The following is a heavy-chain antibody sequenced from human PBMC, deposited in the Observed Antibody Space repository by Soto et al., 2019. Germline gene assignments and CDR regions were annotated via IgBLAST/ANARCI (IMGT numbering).Heavy chain of an antibody. CDR3: ARAPYGSGTKPYYFDY. V-gene: IGHV4-30-2*01. J-gene: IGHJ4*02. CDR2: IYHSGST. D-gene: IGHD3-10*01. CDR1: GGSISSGGYS. Sequence: SETLSLTCAVSGGSISSGGYSWSWIRQPPGKGLEWIGYIYHSGSTYYNPSLKSRVTISVDRSKNQFSLKLSSVTAADTAVYYCARAPYGSGTKPYYFDYWGQGTLVTVSS.